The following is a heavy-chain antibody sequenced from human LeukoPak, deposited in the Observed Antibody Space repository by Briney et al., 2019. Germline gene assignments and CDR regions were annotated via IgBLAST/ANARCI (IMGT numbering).Heavy chain of an antibody. Sequence: PSETLSLTCTVSGGSISSYYWSWIRQPAGKGLEWIGRIYTSGSTNYNPSLKSRVTMSVDTSKNQFSLKLSSVTAADSAVYYCASPGYCSTTSCYGFDYWGQGTLVTVSS. CDR1: GGSISSYY. J-gene: IGHJ4*02. CDR2: IYTSGST. V-gene: IGHV4-4*07. CDR3: ASPGYCSTTSCYGFDY. D-gene: IGHD2-2*01.